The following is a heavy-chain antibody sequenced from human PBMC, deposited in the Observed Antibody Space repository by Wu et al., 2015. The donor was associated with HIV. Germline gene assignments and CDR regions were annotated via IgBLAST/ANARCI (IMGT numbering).Heavy chain of an antibody. CDR1: GYTFTSYY. D-gene: IGHD3-9*01. Sequence: QVQLVQSGAEVKKPGASVKVSCKASGYTFTSYYMHWVRQAPGQGLEWMGIINPSGGSTSYAQKFQGRVTMTRDTSTSTVYMELSSLRSEDTAVYYCARDPQYYDILTGYQQDAFDIWGQGTMVTVSS. V-gene: IGHV1-46*01. CDR2: INPSGGST. J-gene: IGHJ3*02. CDR3: ARDPQYYDILTGYQQDAFDI.